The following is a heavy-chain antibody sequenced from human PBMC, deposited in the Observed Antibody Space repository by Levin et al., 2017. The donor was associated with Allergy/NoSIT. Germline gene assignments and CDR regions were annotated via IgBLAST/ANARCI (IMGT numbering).Heavy chain of an antibody. D-gene: IGHD5-24*01. CDR1: GFTVSSNY. J-gene: IGHJ3*02. Sequence: GGSLRLSCAASGFTVSSNYMTWVRQAPGKGLEWVSVIYSGGSTYYADSVKGRFTISRDNSKNTLYLQMNSLRAEDTAVYYCASPRGYNPYYAFDIWGQGTMVTVSS. CDR2: IYSGGST. V-gene: IGHV3-53*01. CDR3: ASPRGYNPYYAFDI.